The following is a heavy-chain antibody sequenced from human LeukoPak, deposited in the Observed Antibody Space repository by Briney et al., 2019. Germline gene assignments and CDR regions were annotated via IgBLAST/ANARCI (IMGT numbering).Heavy chain of an antibody. D-gene: IGHD3-9*01. J-gene: IGHJ4*02. CDR2: INWNGGST. CDR1: GFTFDDYG. CDR3: ARNRVLRYFDWFGHRSSKDYFDY. V-gene: IGHV3-20*04. Sequence: RPGGSLRLSCVASGFTFDDYGMSWVRQAPGKGLEWVSGINWNGGSTGYADSVKGRFTTSRDNAKNSLYLQMNSLRAEDTALYYCARNRVLRYFDWFGHRSSKDYFDYWGQGTLVTVSS.